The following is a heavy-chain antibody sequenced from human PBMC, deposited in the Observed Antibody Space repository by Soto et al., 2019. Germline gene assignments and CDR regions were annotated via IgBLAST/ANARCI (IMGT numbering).Heavy chain of an antibody. Sequence: LSLTCAVYGGSFSGYYWSWIRQPPGKGLEGIGEINHSGSTNYNPSLKSRVTISVDTSKNQFSLKLSSVTAADTAVYYCARAGRTMVRGVIKSYYYYYYMDVWGKGTTVTVSS. CDR3: ARAGRTMVRGVIKSYYYYYYMDV. CDR1: GGSFSGYY. J-gene: IGHJ6*03. D-gene: IGHD3-10*01. V-gene: IGHV4-34*01. CDR2: INHSGST.